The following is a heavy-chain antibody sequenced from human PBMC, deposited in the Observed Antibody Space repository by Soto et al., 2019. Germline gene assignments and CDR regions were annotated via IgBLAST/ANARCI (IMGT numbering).Heavy chain of an antibody. V-gene: IGHV4-39*01. Sequence: SETLSLTCTVSGGSITSSNYFWGWIRQPPGKELDWIGSIYYSGSTRYNSSLKSRVTISVDTSKNQFSLRLSSVTAPDTAVYYCASPTLGAFDIWGQGTLVTVSS. CDR1: GGSITSSNYF. J-gene: IGHJ3*02. D-gene: IGHD3-16*01. CDR2: IYYSGST. CDR3: ASPTLGAFDI.